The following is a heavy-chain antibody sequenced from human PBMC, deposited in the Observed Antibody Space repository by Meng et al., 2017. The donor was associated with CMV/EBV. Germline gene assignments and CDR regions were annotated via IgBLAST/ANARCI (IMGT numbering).Heavy chain of an antibody. Sequence: GGSLRLSCAASGFTFSSYAMHWVRQAPGKGLEWVAVISYDGSNKYYADSVKGRFTISRDNSKNTLYLQMNSLRAEDTAVYYCARDLETYYDFWSGLYGMDVWGQGTTVTVS. CDR3: ARDLETYYDFWSGLYGMDV. D-gene: IGHD3-3*01. CDR1: GFTFSSYA. V-gene: IGHV3-30*04. CDR2: ISYDGSNK. J-gene: IGHJ6*02.